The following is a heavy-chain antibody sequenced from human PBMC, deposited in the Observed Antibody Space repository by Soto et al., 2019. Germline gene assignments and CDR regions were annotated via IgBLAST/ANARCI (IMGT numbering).Heavy chain of an antibody. J-gene: IGHJ6*02. CDR3: ARGHYGGPHYYYYGMDV. V-gene: IGHV1-46*01. CDR1: GYTFTSYY. Sequence: ASVKVSCKASGYTFTSYYMHWVRQAPGQGLEWMGIINPSGGSTSYAQKFQGRVTMTRDTSTSTVYMELSSLRSEETAVYYCARGHYGGPHYYYYGMDVWGQGTTVTVSS. D-gene: IGHD4-17*01. CDR2: INPSGGST.